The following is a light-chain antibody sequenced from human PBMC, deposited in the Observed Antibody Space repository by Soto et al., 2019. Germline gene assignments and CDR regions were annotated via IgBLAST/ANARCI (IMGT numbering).Light chain of an antibody. CDR3: QQYNSPYT. Sequence: DIQMTQSPSTLSASVGDRVTITCRASQSISSWLAWYQQKPRKAPKLLIYDASSLESGVPSRFSGSGSGTEFTLTISSLQPDDFATYYCQQYNSPYTFGQGTKLEIK. CDR1: QSISSW. J-gene: IGKJ2*01. V-gene: IGKV1-5*01. CDR2: DAS.